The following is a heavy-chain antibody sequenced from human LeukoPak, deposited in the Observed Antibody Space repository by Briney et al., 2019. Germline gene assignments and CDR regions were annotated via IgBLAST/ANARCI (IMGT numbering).Heavy chain of an antibody. J-gene: IGHJ4*02. CDR2: IWYDGSNK. CDR3: ARGNRDILTGYYIYFDY. D-gene: IGHD3-9*01. V-gene: IGHV3-33*01. CDR1: GFTFSSYG. Sequence: GGSLRLSCAASGFTFSSYGMHWVRQAPGKGLEWVAVIWYDGSNKYYADSVKGRFTISRDNSKNTLYLQMNSLRAEDTAVYYCARGNRDILTGYYIYFDYWGQGTLVTVSS.